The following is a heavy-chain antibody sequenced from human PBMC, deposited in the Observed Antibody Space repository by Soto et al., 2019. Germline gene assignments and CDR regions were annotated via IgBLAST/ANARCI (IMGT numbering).Heavy chain of an antibody. Sequence: QVQLVESGGGVVQPGRSLRLSCVMSGFTFSDYGMHWVRQAPGKGLEWVAVMWYDGSNEFYADSVKGRFTISRDNSKNPLYLQMDSVRTDETAVYYRGRDRLARVGIPGLDYWGQGIRVTLS. J-gene: IGHJ4*02. CDR1: GFTFSDYG. V-gene: IGHV3-33*01. D-gene: IGHD2-21*01. CDR2: MWYDGSNE. CDR3: GRDRLARVGIPGLDY.